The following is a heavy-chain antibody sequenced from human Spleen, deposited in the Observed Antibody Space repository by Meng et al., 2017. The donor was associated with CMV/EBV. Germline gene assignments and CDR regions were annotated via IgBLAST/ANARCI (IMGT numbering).Heavy chain of an antibody. Sequence: VSGCSVSSGSYYWSWIRQPPGKGLEWIGYIYYSGSTNYNPSLKSRVTISVDTSKNQFSLKLSSVTAADTAVYYCARGWGYSSSFLDYWGQGTLVTVSS. V-gene: IGHV4-61*01. D-gene: IGHD6-6*01. J-gene: IGHJ4*02. CDR2: IYYSGST. CDR1: GCSVSSGSYY. CDR3: ARGWGYSSSFLDY.